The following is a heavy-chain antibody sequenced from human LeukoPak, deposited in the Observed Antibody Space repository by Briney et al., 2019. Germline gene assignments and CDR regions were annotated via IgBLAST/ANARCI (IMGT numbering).Heavy chain of an antibody. Sequence: PSETLSLTCTVSGGSVSSTEFYWGWIRQPPGEGLQWIGNVYYTGSTYYNPSLNSRVTMSVDTSQNQFPLKMTSVTAADTAVYYCARLSKGRYFDYIFDYWGQGTLVTVSS. CDR1: GGSVSSTEFY. V-gene: IGHV4-39*01. D-gene: IGHD3-9*01. CDR3: ARLSKGRYFDYIFDY. J-gene: IGHJ4*02. CDR2: VYYTGST.